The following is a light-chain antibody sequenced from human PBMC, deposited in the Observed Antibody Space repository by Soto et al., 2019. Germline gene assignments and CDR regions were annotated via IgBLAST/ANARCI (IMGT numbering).Light chain of an antibody. CDR1: QSIGSS. J-gene: IGKJ1*01. CDR2: GAS. V-gene: IGKV1-39*01. CDR3: QESYTALWGT. Sequence: DIQITQSPSSLSASVGDRVTITCRASQSIGSSLNWYQRELGKVPKVLIYGASSLQSGVPSRFSGSGSGTDFSLTISSLQPEDFATYYCQESYTALWGTFGQGTKVDIK.